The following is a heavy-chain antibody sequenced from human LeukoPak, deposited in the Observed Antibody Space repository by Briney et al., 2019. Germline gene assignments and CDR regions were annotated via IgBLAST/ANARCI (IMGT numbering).Heavy chain of an antibody. V-gene: IGHV3-48*01. D-gene: IGHD6-19*01. CDR2: ITSSTTTI. CDR1: GFTFSSYS. J-gene: IGHJ4*02. Sequence: GGSLRLSCAASGFTFSSYSMNWVRQAPGKGLEWVSYITSSTTTIYYADSVKGRFTISRDNAKNSLYLQMNSLRAEDTAVYYCARGGYSSGWGYWGRGTLVTVPS. CDR3: ARGGYSSGWGY.